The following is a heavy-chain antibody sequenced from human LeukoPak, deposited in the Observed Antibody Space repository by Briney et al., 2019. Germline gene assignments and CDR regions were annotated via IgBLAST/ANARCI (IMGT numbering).Heavy chain of an antibody. V-gene: IGHV3-21*01. CDR3: ARDGDPPSYYDFWSGYPNWFDP. Sequence: PGGSLRLSCAASGFTFSSYWMNWVRQAPGKGLEWVSSISSSSSYIYYADSVKGRFTISRDNAKNSLYLQMNSLRAEDTAVYYCARDGDPPSYYDFWSGYPNWFDPWGQGTLVTVSS. CDR2: ISSSSSYI. D-gene: IGHD3-3*01. CDR1: GFTFSSYW. J-gene: IGHJ5*02.